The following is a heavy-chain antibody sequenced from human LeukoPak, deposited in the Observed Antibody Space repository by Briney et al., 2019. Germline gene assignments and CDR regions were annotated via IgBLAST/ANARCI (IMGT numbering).Heavy chain of an antibody. D-gene: IGHD4-17*01. Sequence: SETLSLTCAVSGVSFDDYYWSWVPETPGKGLEWLGEINHSGYTNDSPPLKSRVTLSIDTSNKQFSLNLRSVTVADAGIYYCTRMTTGHDYWGQGTLVTVSS. CDR3: TRMTTGHDY. CDR1: GVSFDDYY. CDR2: INHSGYT. J-gene: IGHJ4*02. V-gene: IGHV4-34*01.